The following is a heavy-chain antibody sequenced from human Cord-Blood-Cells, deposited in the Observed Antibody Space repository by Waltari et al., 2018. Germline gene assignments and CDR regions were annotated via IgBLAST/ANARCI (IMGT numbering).Heavy chain of an antibody. J-gene: IGHJ2*01. CDR1: GGSISSYY. Sequence: QVQLQESGPGLVKPSETLSLTCTVSGGSISSYYWSWIRQPPGKGLEWIGYIYYSGSTNYNPSLKSRVTISVDTSKNQFSLKLSSVTAADTAVYYCARGRAVPGHWYFDLWRRGTLVTVSS. CDR3: ARGRAVPGHWYFDL. D-gene: IGHD1-26*01. V-gene: IGHV4-59*01. CDR2: IYYSGST.